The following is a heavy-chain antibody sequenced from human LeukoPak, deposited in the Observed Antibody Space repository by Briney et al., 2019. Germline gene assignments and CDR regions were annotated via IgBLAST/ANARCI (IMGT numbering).Heavy chain of an antibody. CDR3: ARTYDILTGPHFQH. V-gene: IGHV4-59*08. CDR2: IYYSGST. D-gene: IGHD3-9*01. CDR1: GGSISSYY. J-gene: IGHJ1*01. Sequence: SETLSLTCTVSGGSISSYYWSWIRQPPGKGLEWIGYIYYSGSTNYNPSLKSRVTISVDTSKNQFSLKLSSVTAADTAVYYCARTYDILTGPHFQHWGQGTLVTVSS.